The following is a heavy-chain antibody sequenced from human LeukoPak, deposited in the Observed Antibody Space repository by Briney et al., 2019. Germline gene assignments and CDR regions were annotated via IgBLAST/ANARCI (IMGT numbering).Heavy chain of an antibody. J-gene: IGHJ4*02. Sequence: GGSLRLSCAASGFTVNNNYMNWVRQAPGKGLEWVSGIHPGDNTYYADSVKGRFTISRDNSKNTVYLQMNSLRAEDTAMYYCARGTSYYDYWGQGTLVTVSS. V-gene: IGHV3-53*01. CDR3: ARGTSYYDY. CDR2: IHPGDNT. D-gene: IGHD3-10*01. CDR1: GFTVNNNY.